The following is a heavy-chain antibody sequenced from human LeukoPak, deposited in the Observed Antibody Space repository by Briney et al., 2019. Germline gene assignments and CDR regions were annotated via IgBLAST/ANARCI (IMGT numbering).Heavy chain of an antibody. D-gene: IGHD4-17*01. CDR2: IWHDGSND. CDR1: GFSFTTYG. CDR3: ARVMNDYGDFDDAFDI. Sequence: PGGSLRLSCATSGFSFTTYGMHWVRQAPGKGLDWVAVIWHDGSNDFYSDSVKGRFTISRDNSKNTVYLQMNSLRAEDTAVYYCARVMNDYGDFDDAFDIWGRGTMVTVSS. V-gene: IGHV3-33*08. J-gene: IGHJ3*02.